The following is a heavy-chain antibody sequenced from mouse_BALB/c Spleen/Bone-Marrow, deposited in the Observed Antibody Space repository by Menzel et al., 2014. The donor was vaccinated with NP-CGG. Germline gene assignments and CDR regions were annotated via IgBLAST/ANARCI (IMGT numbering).Heavy chain of an antibody. CDR2: IDPANGNT. V-gene: IGHV14-3*02. J-gene: IGHJ1*01. D-gene: IGHD4-1*01. CDR3: ARWGKRGRGYFDV. CDR1: GFNIKDTY. Sequence: VQLQQPGAELVKPGASVKLSCTASGFNIKDTYMHWVKQRPEQGLEWIGRIDPANGNTKYDPKFQGKATITADTSSNTAYLQLSSLTSEDTAVYYCARWGKRGRGYFDVWGAGTTVTVSS.